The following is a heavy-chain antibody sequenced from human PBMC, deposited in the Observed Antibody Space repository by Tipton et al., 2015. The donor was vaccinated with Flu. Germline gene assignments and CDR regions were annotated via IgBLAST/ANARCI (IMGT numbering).Heavy chain of an antibody. D-gene: IGHD2-2*01. CDR1: GGSISSYY. Sequence: TLSLTCTVSGGSISSYYWSWIRQPAGKGLEWIGRIYTSGSTNYNPSLKSRVTMSVDTSKNQFSLKLSSVTAADTAVYYCARAGVDCSRPSCPYYCYYGMDVWGQGTTVTVSS. J-gene: IGHJ6*02. V-gene: IGHV4-4*07. CDR3: ARAGVDCSRPSCPYYCYYGMDV. CDR2: IYTSGST.